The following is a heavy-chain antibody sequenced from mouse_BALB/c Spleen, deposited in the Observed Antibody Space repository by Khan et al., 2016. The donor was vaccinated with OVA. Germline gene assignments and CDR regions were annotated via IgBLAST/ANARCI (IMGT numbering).Heavy chain of an antibody. D-gene: IGHD1-2*01. CDR3: ARRNYFGYTFAY. V-gene: IGHV1-77*01. CDR1: GYTFSDYY. J-gene: IGHJ3*01. CDR2: ISPGSGDT. Sequence: QVQLKQSGAELARPGASVKLSCKASGYTFSDYYINWVKQRTGQGLEWIGEISPGSGDTYYNEKFKDKATLTADKSSSTAYMQLSSLTSEASAVYFCARRNYFGYTFAYGGQGTLVTVSA.